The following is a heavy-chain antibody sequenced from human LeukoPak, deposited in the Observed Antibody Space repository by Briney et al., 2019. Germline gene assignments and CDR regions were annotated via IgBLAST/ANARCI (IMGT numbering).Heavy chain of an antibody. D-gene: IGHD6-19*01. CDR1: GFTFSSYG. CDR3: ATVAGTSHY. V-gene: IGHV3-30*02. CDR2: IHYDGSNT. Sequence: PGGSLRLSCAASGFTFSSYGMHWVRQAPGKGLEWVAFIHYDGSNTHYIDSVKGRFTISRDNSRNTLYLQMNSLRPEDTAVYYCATVAGTSHYWGQGTPVTVSS. J-gene: IGHJ4*02.